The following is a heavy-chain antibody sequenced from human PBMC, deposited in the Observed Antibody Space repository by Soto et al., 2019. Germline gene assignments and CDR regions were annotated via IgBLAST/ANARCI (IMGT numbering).Heavy chain of an antibody. Sequence: EVQLVESGGNLVQPGESLRLSCVASGFTFSQYPMNWVRQAPGKGLEWVSYISTGSSAIHYADSVRGRFTISRDEAKNSLYLQMNSLRAEDTAVYYCARDKGSSSWHSFDYWGQGTLVTVSS. CDR2: ISTGSSAI. J-gene: IGHJ4*02. CDR1: GFTFSQYP. V-gene: IGHV3-48*01. D-gene: IGHD2-2*01. CDR3: ARDKGSSSWHSFDY.